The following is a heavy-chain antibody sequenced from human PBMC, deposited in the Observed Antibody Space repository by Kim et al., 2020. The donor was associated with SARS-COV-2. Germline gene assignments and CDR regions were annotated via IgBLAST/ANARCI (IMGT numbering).Heavy chain of an antibody. V-gene: IGHV3-74*01. CDR3: ARRQFTSGWYYVDY. J-gene: IGHJ4*02. D-gene: IGHD6-19*01. Sequence: YGDSVKGRFTSSKDNAKQSLYLQMNSLAAEDTAVYYCARRQFTSGWYYVDYWGQGTLVTVSS.